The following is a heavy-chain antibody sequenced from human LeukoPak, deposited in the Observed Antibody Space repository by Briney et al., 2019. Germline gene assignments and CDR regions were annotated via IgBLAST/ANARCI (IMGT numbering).Heavy chain of an antibody. Sequence: PSETLSLTCAASGYSISSGYYWGWIRQPPGKGLEWIGSIYHSGSTYYNPSLKSRVTISVDTSKNQFSLKLSSVTAADTAVYYCARGSSYYYGSGSYYNERDNWFDPWGQGTLVTVSS. CDR3: ARGSSYYYGSGSYYNERDNWFDP. CDR2: IYHSGST. J-gene: IGHJ5*02. V-gene: IGHV4-38-2*01. D-gene: IGHD3-10*01. CDR1: GYSISSGYY.